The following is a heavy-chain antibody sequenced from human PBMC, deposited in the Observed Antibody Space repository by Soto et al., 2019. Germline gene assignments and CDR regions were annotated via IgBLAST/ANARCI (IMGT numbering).Heavy chain of an antibody. CDR1: GFTFTSSA. Sequence: SVKVSCKASGFTFTSSAMQWVRQARGQRLEWIGWIVVGSGNTNYAQKFQERVTITRDMSTSTAYMELSSLRSEDTAVYYCAADPLYHFWSGHPRPPTDYYMDVWGKGTKVTVSS. D-gene: IGHD3-3*01. CDR2: IVVGSGNT. J-gene: IGHJ6*03. CDR3: AADPLYHFWSGHPRPPTDYYMDV. V-gene: IGHV1-58*02.